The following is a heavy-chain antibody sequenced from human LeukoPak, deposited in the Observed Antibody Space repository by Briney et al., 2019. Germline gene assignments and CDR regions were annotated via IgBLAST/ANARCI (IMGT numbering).Heavy chain of an antibody. V-gene: IGHV3-30-3*01. D-gene: IGHD3-3*01. CDR2: ISYDGSNK. CDR3: TTDPPSGYDFWSGYYYPMGPHPPKGAPSYYFDY. J-gene: IGHJ4*02. CDR1: GFTFSRYA. Sequence: GGSLRLSCVASGFTFSRYAMHWVRRAPGKGLEWVAFISYDGSNKYYADSVKGRFTNSRDNSRNTLFLQANSLRGEDTAVYYCTTDPPSGYDFWSGYYYPMGPHPPKGAPSYYFDYWGQGTLVTVSS.